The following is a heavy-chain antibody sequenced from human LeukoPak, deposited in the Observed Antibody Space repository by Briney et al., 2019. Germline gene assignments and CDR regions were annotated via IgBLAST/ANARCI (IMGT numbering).Heavy chain of an antibody. CDR1: GFTFSSYT. V-gene: IGHV3-21*01. CDR3: ARASHSSSWYVDN. J-gene: IGHJ4*02. CDR2: ISSSSSYI. D-gene: IGHD6-13*01. Sequence: PGGSLRLSCAASGFTFSSYTMNWVREAPGKGLEWVSSISSSSSYIYFADSVKGRFTMSRDNANNSLYLQMNSLRAEDTAVYYCARASHSSSWYVDNWGQGTLVTVSS.